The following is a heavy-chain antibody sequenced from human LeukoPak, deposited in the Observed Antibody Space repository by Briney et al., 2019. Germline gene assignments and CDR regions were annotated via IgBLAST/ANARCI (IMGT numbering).Heavy chain of an antibody. CDR1: GGSISSGSYY. J-gene: IGHJ4*02. D-gene: IGHD3-22*01. CDR2: IYTSGST. Sequence: PSETLSLTCTVSGGSISSGSYYWSWIRQPAGKGLEWIGRIYTSGSTNYNPSLKSRVTISVDTSKNQFSLKLSSVTAADTAVYYCARDSSGYRFDYWGQGTLVTVSS. V-gene: IGHV4-61*02. CDR3: ARDSSGYRFDY.